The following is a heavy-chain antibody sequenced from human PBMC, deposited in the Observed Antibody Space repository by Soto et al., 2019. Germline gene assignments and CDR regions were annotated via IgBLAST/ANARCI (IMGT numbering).Heavy chain of an antibody. V-gene: IGHV1-46*01. CDR2: INPSGGST. CDR3: AASPLYCSGGKCSSGQVWYYYYGLDF. J-gene: IGHJ6*02. CDR1: GYTFTSYY. D-gene: IGHD2-15*01. Sequence: GASVKVSCKASGYTFTSYYMHWVRQAPGQGLEWLGIINPSGGSTTYAQKFQGSVTMTRDTSSSTVYMELSSLRSEDTAVYYCAASPLYCSGGKCSSGQVWYYYYGLDFWGQGTTVTVSS.